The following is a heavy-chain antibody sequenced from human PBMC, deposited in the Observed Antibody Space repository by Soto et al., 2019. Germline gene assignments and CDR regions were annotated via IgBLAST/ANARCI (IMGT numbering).Heavy chain of an antibody. CDR1: GFSFSISP. Sequence: GGSLRLSCAASGFSFSISPMHWVRQAPGKGPEWVALISYDGTNKLYADSVKGRFTISRDNSKSTLYLHVDSLRPEDAAVYYCARDPKTTGGQHWAFNYFDSWGQGTLVTVSS. CDR3: ARDPKTTGGQHWAFNYFDS. CDR2: ISYDGTNK. D-gene: IGHD2-8*02. V-gene: IGHV3-30-3*01. J-gene: IGHJ4*02.